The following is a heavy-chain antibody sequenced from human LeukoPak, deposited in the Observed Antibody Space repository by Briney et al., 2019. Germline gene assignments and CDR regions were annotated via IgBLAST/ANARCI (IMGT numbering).Heavy chain of an antibody. CDR3: AKDSHSQRLVTEYFDY. CDR1: GFTFSSYG. Sequence: GGSLRLSCAASGFTFSSYGMHWVRQAPGKGLEWVAVISYDGSNKYYADSVKGRFTISRDNSKNTLYLQMNSLRAEDTAVYYCAKDSHSQRLVTEYFDYWGQGTLVTVSS. D-gene: IGHD6-13*01. V-gene: IGHV3-30*18. J-gene: IGHJ4*02. CDR2: ISYDGSNK.